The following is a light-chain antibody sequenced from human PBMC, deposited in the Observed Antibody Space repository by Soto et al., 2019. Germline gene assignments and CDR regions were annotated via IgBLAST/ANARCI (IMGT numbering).Light chain of an antibody. V-gene: IGKV1-5*03. J-gene: IGKJ1*01. CDR3: LQYNDYPWT. Sequence: DIQMTQSPSTLSASVGDRVIITCRASQSISSWLAWYQQKPGKAPKLLIYKASSLESGVPSRFSGSGSGTEFTLTISSLQPDDFATYYCLQYNDYPWTIGQGTKVEIK. CDR1: QSISSW. CDR2: KAS.